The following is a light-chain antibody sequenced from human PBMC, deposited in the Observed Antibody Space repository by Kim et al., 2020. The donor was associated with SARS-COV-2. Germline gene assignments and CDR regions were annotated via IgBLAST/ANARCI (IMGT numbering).Light chain of an antibody. CDR1: SSDVGPYTY. Sequence: QSVTISCPGTSSDVGPYTYVSWYQQHPGKAPKVMIYDVSERPSGVPDRFSGSKSGNTASLTISGLQAEDEADYYCNSYAGSYTWLFGGGTQLTVL. V-gene: IGLV2-11*03. CDR2: DVS. J-gene: IGLJ3*02. CDR3: NSYAGSYTWL.